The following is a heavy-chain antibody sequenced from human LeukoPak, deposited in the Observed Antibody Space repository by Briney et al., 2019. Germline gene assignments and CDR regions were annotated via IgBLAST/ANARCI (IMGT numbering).Heavy chain of an antibody. CDR2: ISHAGNNR. V-gene: IGHV3-30*04. D-gene: IGHD3/OR15-3a*01. CDR3: ARVAPWTDYGFDI. Sequence: TGRSLRLSCAASRFAFSSFTMCWVRQAPGKGLEWVALISHAGNNRYYADSVMGRFTISRDNSKNTLYLQMNSLRAKDTAVYYCARVAPWTDYGFDIWGQGAMVTVSS. J-gene: IGHJ3*02. CDR1: RFAFSSFT.